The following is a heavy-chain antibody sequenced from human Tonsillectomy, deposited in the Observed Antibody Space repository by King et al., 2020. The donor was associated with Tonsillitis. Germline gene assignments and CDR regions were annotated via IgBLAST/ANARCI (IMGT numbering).Heavy chain of an antibody. CDR1: GDSISSHY. CDR3: ARTGYYDTSGYYSA. CDR2: ISNTGSP. J-gene: IGHJ4*02. D-gene: IGHD3-22*01. Sequence: VQLQESGPGLVKPSETLSLTCTVSGDSISSHYWSWVRQPPGKGLEWIGFISNTGSPYYNPSLQSRFSMSVDTSKNQFILKMTSVTAADAAVYYCARTGYYDTSGYYSAGGQGALVTVSS. V-gene: IGHV4-59*11.